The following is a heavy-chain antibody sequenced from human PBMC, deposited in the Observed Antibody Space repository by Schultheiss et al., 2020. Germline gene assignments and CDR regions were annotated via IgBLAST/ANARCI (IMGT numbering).Heavy chain of an antibody. J-gene: IGHJ5*02. CDR1: GGSFSGYY. V-gene: IGHV4-34*01. Sequence: SETLSLTCAVNGGSFSGYYWSWIRQPPGKGLEWIGEINDSGSTNHNPSLKSRVTISVDTSKNQFSLKLSSVTAADTAVYYCARCGGSGSYYNEDWFDPWGQGTLVTVSS. CDR3: ARCGGSGSYYNEDWFDP. CDR2: INDSGST. D-gene: IGHD3-10*01.